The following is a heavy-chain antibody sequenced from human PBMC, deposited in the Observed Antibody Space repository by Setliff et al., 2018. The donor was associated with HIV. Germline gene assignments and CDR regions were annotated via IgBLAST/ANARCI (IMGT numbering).Heavy chain of an antibody. J-gene: IGHJ6*02. D-gene: IGHD4-4*01. CDR2: INWNGVST. V-gene: IGHV3-20*01. CDR1: GFTFDDYG. Sequence: RPGGSLRLSCAASGFTFDDYGMSWVRQAPGKGMEWVSGINWNGVSTGYADSVKGRFTISRDNAKNSPYLQMNSLRAEDTALYPCARDLSLTTVTTGGRYGMDVWGQGTTVTVSS. CDR3: ARDLSLTTVTTGGRYGMDV.